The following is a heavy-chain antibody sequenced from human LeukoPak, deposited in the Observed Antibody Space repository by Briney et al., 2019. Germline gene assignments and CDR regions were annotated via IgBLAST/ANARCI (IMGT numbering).Heavy chain of an antibody. V-gene: IGHV3-7*01. CDR2: INRDGSEK. CDR1: GFTFIRYW. D-gene: IGHD4-17*01. Sequence: GGSLRLSCAASGFTFIRYWMSWVRQAPGKGLEWVANINRDGSEKYYVDSVKGRFTISRDNAKNSLYLQMNSLRAEDTAVYYCARDDYGDPIDYWGQGTLVTVSS. CDR3: ARDDYGDPIDY. J-gene: IGHJ4*02.